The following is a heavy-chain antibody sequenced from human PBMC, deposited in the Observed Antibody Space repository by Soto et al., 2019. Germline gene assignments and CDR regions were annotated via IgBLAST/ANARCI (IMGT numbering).Heavy chain of an antibody. CDR1: GFTCSSYG. J-gene: IGHJ6*02. V-gene: IGHV3-33*01. CDR2: IWYDGSNK. D-gene: IGHD6-6*01. Sequence: PGGSQRLSCAASGFTCSSYGMHWVRQAPGKGLEWVAVIWYDGSNKYYADSVKGRFTISRDNSKNTLYLQMNSLRAEDTAVYYCARDLAPPYGMDVWGQGTTVTVSS. CDR3: ARDLAPPYGMDV.